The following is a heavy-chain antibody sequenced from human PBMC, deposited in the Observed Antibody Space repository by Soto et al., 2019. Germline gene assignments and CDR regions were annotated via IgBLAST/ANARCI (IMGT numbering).Heavy chain of an antibody. CDR1: GFSFSADGVG. D-gene: IGHD3-16*01. CDR3: AHAFGGTSWPNDAFDV. CDR2: IYWDDDT. V-gene: IGHV2-5*02. J-gene: IGHJ3*01. Sequence: HITLKESGPTLVKPTQTLTLTCIFSGFSFSADGVGVGWIRQPPGKTLEWLALIYWDDDTRYRPSLKSRLTITKXSXKYXVVLTMTNMDPLATATYYCAHAFGGTSWPNDAFDVWGQGTVVTVSS.